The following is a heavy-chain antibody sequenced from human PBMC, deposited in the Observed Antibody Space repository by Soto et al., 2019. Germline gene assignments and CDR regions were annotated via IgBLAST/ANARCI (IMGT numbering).Heavy chain of an antibody. CDR3: ARGLGGIAPRAPFDP. V-gene: IGHV4-34*01. Sequence: QVQLQQWGAGLLKPSETLSLTCAVYGGSFSGYYWSWIRQPPGKGLEWIGEINHSGSTNYNPSLKSRVTISVDTSKNQFSLKLSSVTAADTAVYYCARGLGGIAPRAPFDPWGQGTLVTVSS. D-gene: IGHD6-13*01. CDR2: INHSGST. CDR1: GGSFSGYY. J-gene: IGHJ5*02.